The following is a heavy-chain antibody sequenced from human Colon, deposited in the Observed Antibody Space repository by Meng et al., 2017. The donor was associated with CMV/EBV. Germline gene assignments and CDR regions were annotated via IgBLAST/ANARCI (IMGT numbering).Heavy chain of an antibody. CDR1: GFTFTAYW. CDR3: ARDPSFSSHVPYFDS. D-gene: IGHD6-13*01. CDR2: INIEGTIT. Sequence: GGSLRLSCEVSGFTFTAYWMHWVRQVPGKGLEWVAGINIEGTITTYADSVKGRFTISRDNAKNTVDLQMFALRAEDTGVYFCARDPSFSSHVPYFDSWGQGTLVTVSS. V-gene: IGHV3-74*03. J-gene: IGHJ4*02.